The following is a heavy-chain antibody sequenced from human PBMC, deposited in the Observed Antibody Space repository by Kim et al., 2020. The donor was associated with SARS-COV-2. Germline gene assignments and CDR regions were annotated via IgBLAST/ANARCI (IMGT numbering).Heavy chain of an antibody. CDR1: GFAIGGYW. V-gene: IGHV3-7*01. CDR3: ARDDGFRSIDH. D-gene: IGHD6-25*01. Sequence: GGSLRLSCAASGFAIGGYWMVWPRQFPGKGLEWVANIKPDGSLKFYVDSVEGRFTVSRDNIKNSVYLQMDGLRPEDTAVYYCARDDGFRSIDHWGQGILVTVSS. CDR2: IKPDGSLK. J-gene: IGHJ4*02.